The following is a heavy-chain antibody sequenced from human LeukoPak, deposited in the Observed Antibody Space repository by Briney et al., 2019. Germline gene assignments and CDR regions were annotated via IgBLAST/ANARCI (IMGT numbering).Heavy chain of an antibody. CDR1: GFTFSGSA. D-gene: IGHD6-6*01. CDR2: IRSKANSYAT. J-gene: IGHJ4*02. V-gene: IGHV3-73*01. CDR3: FQYSSSPRDY. Sequence: PGGSLRLSWGASGFTFSGSAMHWVRQASGKGLEWVGRIRSKANSYATAYAASVKGRFTISRDDSKNTAYLQMNSLKTEDTAVYYCFQYSSSPRDYWGQGTLVTVSS.